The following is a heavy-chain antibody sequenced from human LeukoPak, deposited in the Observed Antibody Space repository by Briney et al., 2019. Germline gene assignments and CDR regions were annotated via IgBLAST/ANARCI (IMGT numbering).Heavy chain of an antibody. D-gene: IGHD4-17*01. CDR1: GGSFSGYY. J-gene: IGHJ4*02. CDR3: ARSQQREDYVPNYFDY. V-gene: IGHV4-34*01. Sequence: AASLSLTCAVYGGSFSGYYWTWIRQPPGKGLEWLGEINHSGSTNYNPSLKSRVTISVDTSKNQFSLKLSSVTAADTAVYYCARSQQREDYVPNYFDYWGQGTLVAVSS. CDR2: INHSGST.